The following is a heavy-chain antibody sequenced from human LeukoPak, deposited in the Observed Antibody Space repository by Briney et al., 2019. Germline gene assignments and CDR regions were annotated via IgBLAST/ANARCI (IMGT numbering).Heavy chain of an antibody. CDR3: ARDRIAVAEDDAFDI. Sequence: ASVKVSCKASGYTFTGYYMHWVRQAPGQGLEWMGWINPNSGGTNYAQKFQGRVTMTRDTSISTAYMELSRLRSDDTAVYYCARDRIAVAEDDAFDIWGQGTMVTVSS. CDR2: INPNSGGT. D-gene: IGHD6-19*01. J-gene: IGHJ3*02. V-gene: IGHV1-2*02. CDR1: GYTFTGYY.